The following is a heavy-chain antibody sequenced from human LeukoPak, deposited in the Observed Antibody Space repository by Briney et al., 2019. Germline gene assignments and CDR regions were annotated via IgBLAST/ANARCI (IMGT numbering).Heavy chain of an antibody. V-gene: IGHV3-23*01. CDR3: ATDYPGWHQLTY. CDR1: GFTFSDYA. Sequence: SGGSLRLSCAASGFTFSDYAMSWVRQAPGRGLEWVSSISGGDGSTYYADSVKGRFTISRDNPKNTLYLQMNSLRAEDTAVYYCATDYPGWHQLTYWGQGTLVTVSS. CDR2: ISGGDGST. J-gene: IGHJ4*02. D-gene: IGHD2-2*01.